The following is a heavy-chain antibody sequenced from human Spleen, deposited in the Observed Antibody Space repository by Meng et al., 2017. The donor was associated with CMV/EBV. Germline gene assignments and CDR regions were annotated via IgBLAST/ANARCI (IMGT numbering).Heavy chain of an antibody. CDR2: ISFDGNTK. J-gene: IGHJ3*02. CDR1: GFTFSNCA. D-gene: IGHD2-15*01. Sequence: ASGFTFSNCAMQWVRQAPGKGLEWLAVISFDGNTKYSADSVKGRFFISRDSSKNMLYLQMNSLRAEDTAVYYCARTTQAARDAFDIWGQGTMVTVSS. V-gene: IGHV3-30*01. CDR3: ARTTQAARDAFDI.